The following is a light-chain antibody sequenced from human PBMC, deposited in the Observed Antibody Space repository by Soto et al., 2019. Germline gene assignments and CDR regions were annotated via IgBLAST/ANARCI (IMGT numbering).Light chain of an antibody. Sequence: EIVLTQSPGTLSLSPGERATLSCRASQSISSYVAWYQQKPGQAPRVLIYDSSSRDTGVPDRFSGSGSGTDFTLTISRLEPEDFAVYYCQQYVDSPETFGGGTKVEIK. CDR3: QQYVDSPET. CDR2: DSS. V-gene: IGKV3-20*01. J-gene: IGKJ4*01. CDR1: QSISSY.